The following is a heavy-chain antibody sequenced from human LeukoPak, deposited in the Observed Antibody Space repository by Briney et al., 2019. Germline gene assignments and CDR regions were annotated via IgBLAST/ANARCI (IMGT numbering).Heavy chain of an antibody. CDR2: INHSGTS. D-gene: IGHD2-8*01. CDR1: GGSFSGYY. J-gene: IGHJ4*02. CDR3: ARRHNGYIDY. Sequence: PSETLSLTCAVYGGSFSGYYWSWIRQPPGKGLEWIGEINHSGTSNYNPSLKSRVTISVDASKNQFSLKVNSVTAADTALYYCARRHNGYIDYWGQGTLVTVSS. V-gene: IGHV4-34*01.